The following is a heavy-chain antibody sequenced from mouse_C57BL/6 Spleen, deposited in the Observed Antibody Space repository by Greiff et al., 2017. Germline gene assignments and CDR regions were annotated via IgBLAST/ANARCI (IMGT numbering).Heavy chain of an antibody. D-gene: IGHD2-4*01. CDR2: IDPETGGT. CDR1: GYTFTDYE. CDR3: TRDMITTFFDY. V-gene: IGHV1-15*01. J-gene: IGHJ2*01. Sequence: QVQLQQSGAELVRPGASVTLSCKASGYTFTDYEMHWVKQTPVHGLEWIGAIDPETGGTAYNQKFKGKAILTADKSSSTAYMELRSLTSEDSAVXYCTRDMITTFFDYGGQGTTLTVSS.